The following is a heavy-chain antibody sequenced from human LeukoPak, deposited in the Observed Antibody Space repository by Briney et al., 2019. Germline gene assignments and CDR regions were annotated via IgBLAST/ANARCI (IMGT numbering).Heavy chain of an antibody. CDR2: IYPGDSDT. V-gene: IGHV5-51*01. Sequence: GESLKISCKGSGYSFTSYWIGWVRQMPGKGLEWMGIIYPGDSDTRYSPSFQGQVTISADKSISTAYLQWSSLKASDTAMYYCARGGGSYYTPHKEAAFDIWGQGTMVTVSS. J-gene: IGHJ3*02. CDR3: ARGGGSYYTPHKEAAFDI. CDR1: GYSFTSYW. D-gene: IGHD1-26*01.